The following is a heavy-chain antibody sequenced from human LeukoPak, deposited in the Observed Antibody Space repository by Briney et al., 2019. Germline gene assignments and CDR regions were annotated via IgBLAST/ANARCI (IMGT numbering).Heavy chain of an antibody. CDR1: EFIFSGYW. D-gene: IGHD6-13*01. V-gene: IGHV3-7*01. Sequence: GGSLRLSCAASEFIFSGYWMNWVRQAPGKGLEWVANIKQDGSEKQYVDSVRGRFTISRDNGKNSLYLQMNSLRVEDTAVYYCARDGFVGAADYWGQGTLVTVSS. J-gene: IGHJ4*02. CDR3: ARDGFVGAADY. CDR2: IKQDGSEK.